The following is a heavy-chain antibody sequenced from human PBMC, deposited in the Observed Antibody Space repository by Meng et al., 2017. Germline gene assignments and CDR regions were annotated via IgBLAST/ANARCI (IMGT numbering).Heavy chain of an antibody. CDR1: GDRVSSNSAA. V-gene: IGHV6-1*01. J-gene: IGHJ4*02. CDR3: ARAYCSGGSCEFDY. CDR2: TYYRSKWYN. Sequence: QLQLQQAGPGLVKPSQTPSLTWAISGDRVSSNSAAWNWIRQSPSRGLEWLGRTYYRSKWYNEYTVSVKSRITINPDTSKNQFSLQLNSVTPEDTAVYYCARAYCSGGSCEFDYWGQGTLVTVSS. D-gene: IGHD2-15*01.